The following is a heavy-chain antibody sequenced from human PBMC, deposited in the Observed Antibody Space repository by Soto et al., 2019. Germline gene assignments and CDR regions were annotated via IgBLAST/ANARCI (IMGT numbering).Heavy chain of an antibody. V-gene: IGHV3-74*03. D-gene: IGHD6-19*01. Sequence: EVQLVESGGGLVQPGGSLRLSCAASGFTFRTYWMHWVRRSPGKGLVWVSRIDAAGSGTTYADAVEGRFTISRDNAKNTLYLQMNSLRAEDTAVYYCARDQTVTGPSTFDYCGQGTLVTVSS. CDR3: ARDQTVTGPSTFDY. CDR1: GFTFRTYW. J-gene: IGHJ4*02. CDR2: IDAAGSGT.